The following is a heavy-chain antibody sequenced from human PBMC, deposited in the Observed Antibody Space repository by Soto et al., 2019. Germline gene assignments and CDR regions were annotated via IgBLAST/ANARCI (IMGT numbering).Heavy chain of an antibody. CDR3: ARGDVDIVATISGFDY. J-gene: IGHJ4*02. CDR1: GGSISSYY. Sequence: SETLSLTCTVSGGSISSYYWSWIRQPPGKGLEWIGYIYYSGSTNYNPSLKSRVTISVDTSKNQFSLKLSSVTAADTAVYYCARGDVDIVATISGFDYWGQGTLVTVS. V-gene: IGHV4-59*01. CDR2: IYYSGST. D-gene: IGHD5-12*01.